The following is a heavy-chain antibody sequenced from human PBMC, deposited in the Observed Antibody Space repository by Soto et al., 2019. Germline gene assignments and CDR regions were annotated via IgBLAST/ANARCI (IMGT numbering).Heavy chain of an antibody. V-gene: IGHV5-10-1*01. CDR3: ARRKIAAAVTPRGYGMDV. D-gene: IGHD6-13*01. J-gene: IGHJ6*02. CDR1: GYSFTSYW. Sequence: PGEPLKISCKGSGYSFTSYWISWVRQMPGKGLEWMGRIDPSDSYTNYSPSFQGHVTISADKSISTAYLQWSSLKASDTAMYYCARRKIAAAVTPRGYGMDVWGQGTTVTVSS. CDR2: IDPSDSYT.